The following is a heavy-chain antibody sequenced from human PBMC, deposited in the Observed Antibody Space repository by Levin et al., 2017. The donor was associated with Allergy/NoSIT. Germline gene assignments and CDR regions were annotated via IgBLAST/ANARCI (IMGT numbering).Heavy chain of an antibody. J-gene: IGHJ6*02. CDR2: IYFSGST. CDR1: GDSIRSNAYY. Sequence: RAGGSLRLSCTVSGDSIRSNAYYWGWIRQSPGKGLEWLGSIYFSGSTYYNPSLKNRVTMSADMSKNVFSLSLNSVTAADTAVYYCAGFCTSTRCSDDHYYGMDVWGHGIAVTVSS. V-gene: IGHV4-39*02. D-gene: IGHD2-2*01. CDR3: AGFCTSTRCSDDHYYGMDV.